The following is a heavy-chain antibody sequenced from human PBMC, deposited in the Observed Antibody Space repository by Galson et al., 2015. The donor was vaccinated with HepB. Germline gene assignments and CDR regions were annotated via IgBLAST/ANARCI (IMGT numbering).Heavy chain of an antibody. D-gene: IGHD2-15*01. J-gene: IGHJ4*02. V-gene: IGHV1-69*13. CDR2: IIPIFGTA. CDR1: GGTFSSYA. Sequence: SVKVSCKASGGTFSSYAISWVRQAPGQGLEWMGGIIPIFGTANYAQKFQGRVTITADESTSTAYMELSSLRSEDTAVYYCARRRSGAASFRLDYWGQGTLVTVSS. CDR3: ARRRSGAASFRLDY.